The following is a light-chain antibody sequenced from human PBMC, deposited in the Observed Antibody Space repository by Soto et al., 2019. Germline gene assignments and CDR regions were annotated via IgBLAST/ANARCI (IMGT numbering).Light chain of an antibody. V-gene: IGKV3-20*01. CDR1: QSVTSSY. Sequence: EIVLTQSPGTLSLSPGEGATLSCRASQSVTSSYLAWYQQKPGQAPRLLIYGASIRATGIPDRFSGSGSGTDFTLTISRLEPEDFAVYYCQQYGSSRTFGQWTKVEIK. CDR3: QQYGSSRT. J-gene: IGKJ1*01. CDR2: GAS.